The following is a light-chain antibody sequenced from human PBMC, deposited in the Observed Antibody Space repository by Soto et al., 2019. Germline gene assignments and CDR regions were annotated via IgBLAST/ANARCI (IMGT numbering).Light chain of an antibody. CDR3: SSYTSSSTYV. V-gene: IGLV2-14*01. Sequence: QSVLTQPASVSGSPGQSITISCTGTSSDVGGYNYVSWYQQHPGKAPKLMIYDVSNRPSGVSNRFSGSKSGNTASLTISGLQAEDEADYYCSSYTSSSTYVFGVGTKVTGL. CDR1: SSDVGGYNY. J-gene: IGLJ1*01. CDR2: DVS.